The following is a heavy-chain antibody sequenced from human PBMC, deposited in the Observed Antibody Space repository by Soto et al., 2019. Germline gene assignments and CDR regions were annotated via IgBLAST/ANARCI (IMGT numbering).Heavy chain of an antibody. Sequence: EVQLVESGGGLVQPGGSLRLSCAASGFTVSSNYMSWVRQAPGKGLEWVSVIYSGGSTNYADSVKGRFTISRDNSKNTLSLQMNSLRAVGTAVYYCAREGVVAACDWGQGTLVTVSS. CDR3: AREGVVAACD. CDR1: GFTVSSNY. J-gene: IGHJ4*02. V-gene: IGHV3-66*01. CDR2: IYSGGST. D-gene: IGHD2-15*01.